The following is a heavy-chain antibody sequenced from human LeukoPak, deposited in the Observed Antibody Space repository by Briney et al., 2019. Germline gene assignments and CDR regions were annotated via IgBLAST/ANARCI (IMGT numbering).Heavy chain of an antibody. CDR3: ATPSRGYSGYDYYFDY. J-gene: IGHJ4*02. V-gene: IGHV3-7*01. D-gene: IGHD5-12*01. Sequence: SGGSLRLSCAASGFTFSSYWMSWVRQAPGKGLEWVANIKQDGSEKYYVDSVKGRFTISRDNAKNSLYLQMNSLRAEGTAVYYCATPSRGYSGYDYYFDYWGQGTLVTVSS. CDR2: IKQDGSEK. CDR1: GFTFSSYW.